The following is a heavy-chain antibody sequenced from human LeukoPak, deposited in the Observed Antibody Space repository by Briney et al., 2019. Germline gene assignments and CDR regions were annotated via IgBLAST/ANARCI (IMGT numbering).Heavy chain of an antibody. V-gene: IGHV3-7*05. CDR2: IKQDGSEK. CDR3: ARGPLGYCSWSSCSFDY. D-gene: IGHD2-15*01. Sequence: GGSLRLSCAASGFTFSSYWMTWVRQAPGKGLEWVANIKQDGSEKYYVDSVKGRFAISRDNAQNSLYLEMNSLRAEDTAVYHCARGPLGYCSWSSCSFDYWGQGTLVTVSS. J-gene: IGHJ4*02. CDR1: GFTFSSYW.